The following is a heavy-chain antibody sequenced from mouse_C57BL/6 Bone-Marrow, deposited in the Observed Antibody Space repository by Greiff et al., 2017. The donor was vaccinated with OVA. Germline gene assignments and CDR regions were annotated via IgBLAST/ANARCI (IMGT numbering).Heavy chain of an antibody. D-gene: IGHD1-2*01. Sequence: EVQLQQSGPELVKPGASVKISCTASGYTFTDYYMNWVKQSHGKSLEWIGDINPNNGGTSYKQKFKGKATLTVDKSSSTAYMELRSLTSEDSAVYYCAREGGYYGAWFAYWGQGTLVTVSA. CDR1: GYTFTDYY. V-gene: IGHV1-26*01. J-gene: IGHJ3*01. CDR3: AREGGYYGAWFAY. CDR2: INPNNGGT.